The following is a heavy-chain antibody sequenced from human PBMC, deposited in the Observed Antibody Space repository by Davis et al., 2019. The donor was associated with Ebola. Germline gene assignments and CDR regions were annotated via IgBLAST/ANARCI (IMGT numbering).Heavy chain of an antibody. Sequence: SVTVSRQTSGYTFSDYYIHWVRQAPGQGLEWMGWLNTKNGATNYAQKFRGRVTVTRDTSVNTSYLQLSSLRPNDTAVYSCATNSGGIELWTYFEYWGQGTLVTVSS. J-gene: IGHJ4*02. D-gene: IGHD7-27*01. V-gene: IGHV1-2*02. CDR3: ATNSGGIELWTYFEY. CDR2: LNTKNGAT. CDR1: GYTFSDYY.